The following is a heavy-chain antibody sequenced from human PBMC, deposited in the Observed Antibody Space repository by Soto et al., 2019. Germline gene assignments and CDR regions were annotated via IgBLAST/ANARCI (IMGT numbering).Heavy chain of an antibody. CDR2: IYYSGTT. D-gene: IGHD3-3*01. V-gene: IGHV4-30-4*01. Sequence: QVQLQESGPGLVKPPQTLSLTCTVSGGSISSGGYYWSWIRQPPGKGLEWIGYIYYSGTTYYNPSLKSRLTISVDTSKNQVSLNLSSVTAADSAVYYCARVGHDFWSGSEGFGCWGQGALVTVSS. CDR3: ARVGHDFWSGSEGFGC. CDR1: GGSISSGGYY. J-gene: IGHJ4*02.